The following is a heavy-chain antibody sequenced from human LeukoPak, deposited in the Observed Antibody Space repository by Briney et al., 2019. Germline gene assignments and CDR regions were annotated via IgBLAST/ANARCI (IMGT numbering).Heavy chain of an antibody. CDR2: ISSSDSTI. CDR1: GFTFSSYE. J-gene: IGHJ4*02. V-gene: IGHV3-48*03. D-gene: IGHD6-13*01. CDR3: AKAPGYSSSWPQRGGFDY. Sequence: GGSLRLSCAASGFTFSSYEMNWVRQAPGKGVEWVSYISSSDSTIYYADSVKGRFTISRDNSKNTLYLQMNSLRAEDTAVYYCAKAPGYSSSWPQRGGFDYWGQGTLVTVSS.